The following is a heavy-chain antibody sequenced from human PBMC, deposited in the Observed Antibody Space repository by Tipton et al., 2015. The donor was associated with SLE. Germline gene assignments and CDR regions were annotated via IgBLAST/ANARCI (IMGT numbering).Heavy chain of an antibody. CDR1: GGSISSHY. V-gene: IGHV4-59*11. J-gene: IGHJ2*01. Sequence: TLSLTCTVSGGSISSHYWSWIRQPPGKGLEWIGYIYYSGSTNYNPSLKSRVTISVDTSKNQFSLKLSSVTAADTAVYYCARDRPTVFNWYFDLWGRGTLVTVSS. D-gene: IGHD4-17*01. CDR2: IYYSGST. CDR3: ARDRPTVFNWYFDL.